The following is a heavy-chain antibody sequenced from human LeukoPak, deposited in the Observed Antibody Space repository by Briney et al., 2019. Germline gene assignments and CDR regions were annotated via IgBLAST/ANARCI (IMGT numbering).Heavy chain of an antibody. CDR3: TRDEGATVINYRFDL. J-gene: IGHJ4*02. CDR2: IKYDGSYT. V-gene: IGHV3-7*01. CDR1: GFNFSAFY. D-gene: IGHD2-21*01. Sequence: GGSLRLSCIASGFNFSAFYMSWVRQSSGKGLGLLAHIKYDGSYTYYLDSVKGRFTISRDNAKNSLYLQMSSLRVEDTAIYYCTRDEGATVINYRFDLWGQGAQVSVSS.